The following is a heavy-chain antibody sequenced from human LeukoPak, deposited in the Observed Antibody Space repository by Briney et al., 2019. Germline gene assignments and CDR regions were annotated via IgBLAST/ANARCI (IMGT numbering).Heavy chain of an antibody. CDR3: ARDAAGTWDNWFDP. Sequence: NSSETLSLTCTVSGGSISSSSYYWAWIRQPPGKGLEWIGSIYYSGSTYYNPSLKSRVTISVDTSKNQFSLKLSSVTAADTAVYYCARDAAGTWDNWFDPWGQGTLVTVSS. V-gene: IGHV4-39*02. CDR2: IYYSGST. D-gene: IGHD6-13*01. CDR1: GGSISSSSYY. J-gene: IGHJ5*02.